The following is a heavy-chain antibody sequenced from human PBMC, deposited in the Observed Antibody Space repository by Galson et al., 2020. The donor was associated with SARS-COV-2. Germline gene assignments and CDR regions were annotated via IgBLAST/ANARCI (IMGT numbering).Heavy chain of an antibody. D-gene: IGHD5-18*01. CDR3: ARDQEQLWLSFDI. CDR1: GFTFSSYG. Sequence: GGSLRLSCAASGFTFSSYGMHWVRQAPGKGLEWVAVIWYDGSNKYYADSVKGRFTISRDNSKNTLYLQMNSLRAEDTAVYYCARDQEQLWLSFDIWGQGTMVTVSS. CDR2: IWYDGSNK. V-gene: IGHV3-33*01. J-gene: IGHJ3*02.